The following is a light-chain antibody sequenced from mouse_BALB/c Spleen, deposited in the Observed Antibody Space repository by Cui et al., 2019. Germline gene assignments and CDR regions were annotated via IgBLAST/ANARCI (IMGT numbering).Light chain of an antibody. J-gene: IGKJ1*01. CDR2: STS. CDR3: QQLSSYPP. CDR1: SSVSY. Sequence: QIVLTQSPAIMSASLGEEITLTCSASSSVSYMHWYQQKSGTSHKLLIYSTSPPASGVPSLFSGSGCGTFYPLTMSCVKAEDAGDYYCQQLSSYPPVGGGTKLEIK. V-gene: IGKV4-80*01.